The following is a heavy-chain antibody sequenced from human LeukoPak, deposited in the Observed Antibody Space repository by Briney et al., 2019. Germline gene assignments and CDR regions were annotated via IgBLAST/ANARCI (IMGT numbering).Heavy chain of an antibody. D-gene: IGHD2-2*01. CDR2: ISYDGSNK. J-gene: IGHJ4*02. Sequence: PGRSLRLSCAASGFTFSSYGMHWVRQAPGKGLEWVAVISYDGSNKYYADSVKGRFTFSRDNSKNTLYLQMNSLRAEDTAVYYCAKGLEGYCSSTSCPYFDYWGQGTLVTVSS. CDR3: AKGLEGYCSSTSCPYFDY. CDR1: GFTFSSYG. V-gene: IGHV3-30*18.